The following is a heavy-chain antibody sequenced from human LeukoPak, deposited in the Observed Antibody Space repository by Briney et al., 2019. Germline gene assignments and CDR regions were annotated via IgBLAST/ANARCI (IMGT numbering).Heavy chain of an antibody. CDR3: ARGRDSSSWYVEGGLGSFDY. J-gene: IGHJ4*02. Sequence: GGSLRLSCAASGFTFSTDGVHWVRQAPGKGLEWVAVIWYDGTNKYYSDSVKGRFTISRDNSKNTLYLQMNSLRAEDTAVYYCARGRDSSSWYVEGGLGSFDYWGQGTLVTVSS. CDR1: GFTFSTDG. V-gene: IGHV3-33*01. CDR2: IWYDGTNK. D-gene: IGHD6-13*01.